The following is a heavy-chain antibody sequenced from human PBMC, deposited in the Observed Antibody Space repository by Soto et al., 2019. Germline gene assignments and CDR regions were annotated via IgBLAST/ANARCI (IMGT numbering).Heavy chain of an antibody. CDR3: ARQPAASFTFDY. CDR1: GGSIRDTNYF. J-gene: IGHJ4*02. D-gene: IGHD6-25*01. Sequence: SQNLSLTCTVSGGSIRDTNYFWVWIRQPQEKGLEWVASFYGGRSYYNLFLGSCVTLSGDTSKNQLSVKVSSVIAADTAVYYCARQPAASFTFDYWGQGVLVTVS. V-gene: IGHV4-39*01. CDR2: FYGGRS.